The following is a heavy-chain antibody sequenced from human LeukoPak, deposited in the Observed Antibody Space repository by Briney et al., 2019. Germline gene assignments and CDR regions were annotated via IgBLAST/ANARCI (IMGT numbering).Heavy chain of an antibody. D-gene: IGHD3-9*01. J-gene: IGHJ5*02. V-gene: IGHV4-59*08. CDR1: GGSISSYY. CDR2: IYYSGST. CDR3: ARSLLRYLGDWFDP. Sequence: PSETLSLTCTVSGGSISSYYWSWIRQPPGKGLEWIGYIYYSGSTNYNPSLKSRVTISVDTSKNQFSLKLSSVTAADTAVYYCARSLLRYLGDWFDPWGQGTLVTVSS.